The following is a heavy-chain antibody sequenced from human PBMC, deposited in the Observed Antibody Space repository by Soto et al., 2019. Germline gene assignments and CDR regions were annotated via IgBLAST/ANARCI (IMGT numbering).Heavy chain of an antibody. V-gene: IGHV4-30-4*01. CDR1: GGSISSGDYY. D-gene: IGHD3-22*01. Sequence: QVQLQESGPGLVKPSQTLSLTCTVSGGSISSGDYYWSWIRQPPGKGLGWIGYIYYSGSTYYNPSLKSRVTISVDTSKNQFALKLSSVTAADTAVYYCARGSYYYDSSGYSHYWGQGTLVTVSS. J-gene: IGHJ4*02. CDR3: ARGSYYYDSSGYSHY. CDR2: IYYSGST.